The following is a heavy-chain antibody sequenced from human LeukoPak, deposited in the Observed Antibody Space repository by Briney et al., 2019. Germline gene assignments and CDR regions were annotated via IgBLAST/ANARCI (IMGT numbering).Heavy chain of an antibody. D-gene: IGHD4-11*01. J-gene: IGHJ4*02. CDR2: INPNSGVT. V-gene: IGHV1-2*02. Sequence: ASVKVSCKPSGYTLTDYYLHWVRPAPRQGLEWMGWINPNSGVTNYAQKFQGRVTLTRDTPNSTAYMEVSRLRSDDTAVYYCARAHMTTVTLGDYWGQGSLVTVSS. CDR3: ARAHMTTVTLGDY. CDR1: GYTLTDYY.